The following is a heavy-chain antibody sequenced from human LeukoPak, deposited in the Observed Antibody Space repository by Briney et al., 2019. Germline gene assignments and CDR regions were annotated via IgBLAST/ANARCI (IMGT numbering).Heavy chain of an antibody. J-gene: IGHJ5*02. D-gene: IGHD1-26*01. Sequence: GGSLRLSCAASEFTFSSYGMHWVRQAPGKGLEWVAAISYDGSNKYYADSVKGRFTISRDNSKNTLYLQMNSLRAEDTAVYYCAKVYSGSYARWFDPWGQGTLVTVSS. CDR3: AKVYSGSYARWFDP. CDR2: ISYDGSNK. V-gene: IGHV3-30*18. CDR1: EFTFSSYG.